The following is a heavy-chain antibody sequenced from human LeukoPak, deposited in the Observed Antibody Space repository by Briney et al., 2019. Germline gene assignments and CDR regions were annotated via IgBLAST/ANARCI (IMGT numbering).Heavy chain of an antibody. CDR1: GGTFTSYG. CDR2: IIPIFSTA. J-gene: IGHJ6*03. CDR3: ASGNLKSSGRYYIQLPADYYYYMDV. V-gene: IGHV1-69*06. D-gene: IGHD3-10*01. Sequence: GASVKVSCKASGGTFTSYGISWVRQAPGQGLEWMGGIIPIFSTANSAQKFQGRVTITADKSTSTAYMELSSLRSEDTAMYYCASGNLKSSGRYYIQLPADYYYYMDVWGKGTTVTVSS.